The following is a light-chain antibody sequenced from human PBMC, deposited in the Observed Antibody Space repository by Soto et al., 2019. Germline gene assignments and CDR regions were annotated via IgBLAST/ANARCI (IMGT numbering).Light chain of an antibody. CDR2: DAS. Sequence: DIQMTQSPSFLSASVGDRVTITCQASQDVSTFLNWYQQKPGKAPTLLIYDASNLETGVPPRFSGSGSGTDFTLTISNLQSEDIATYYCQQYLNLPPSFGQGTKV. CDR1: QDVSTF. J-gene: IGKJ2*01. CDR3: QQYLNLPPS. V-gene: IGKV1-33*01.